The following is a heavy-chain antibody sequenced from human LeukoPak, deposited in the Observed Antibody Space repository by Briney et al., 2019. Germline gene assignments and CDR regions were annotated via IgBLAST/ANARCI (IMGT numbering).Heavy chain of an antibody. CDR1: GFTFNNYA. D-gene: IGHD2-21*02. CDR2: ICGSGGGS. V-gene: IGHV3-23*01. Sequence: PGGSLRLSCAASGFTFNNYAMNWVRQAPGKGLEWVSAICGSGGGSYYEASVKGGFTISRDNSKNTLYLQMNSLRAEDTALYYCARDPCGGVCNPPYYFDYWGQGTLVTVSS. J-gene: IGHJ4*02. CDR3: ARDPCGGVCNPPYYFDY.